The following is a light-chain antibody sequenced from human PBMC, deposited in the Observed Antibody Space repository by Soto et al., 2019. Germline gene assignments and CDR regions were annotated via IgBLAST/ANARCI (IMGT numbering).Light chain of an antibody. CDR3: CCYAGSYTLV. CDR2: DVS. Sequence: QSALTQPRSVSGSPGQSVTISCTGTSSDVGGYNYVSWYQQHPGKAPKLMIYDVSKRPSGVPDRFSGSKSGNTASLTISGVQAEDEADYYCCCYAGSYTLVFVGGTKLTVL. J-gene: IGLJ2*01. CDR1: SSDVGGYNY. V-gene: IGLV2-11*01.